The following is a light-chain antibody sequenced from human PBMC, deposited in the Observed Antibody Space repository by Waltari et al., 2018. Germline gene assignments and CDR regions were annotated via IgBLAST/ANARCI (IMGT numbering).Light chain of an antibody. CDR1: SSDLGGYNY. CDR3: SSYTSSSTFVV. Sequence: QSALTQPASVSGSPGQSITISCTGTSSDLGGYNYVSWYQKHPGKVPKRMIFDVSYRPSGISDRFSGSKSGNTASLTISGLQAEDEADYYCSSYTSSSTFVVFGGGTKLTVL. CDR2: DVS. J-gene: IGLJ2*01. V-gene: IGLV2-14*03.